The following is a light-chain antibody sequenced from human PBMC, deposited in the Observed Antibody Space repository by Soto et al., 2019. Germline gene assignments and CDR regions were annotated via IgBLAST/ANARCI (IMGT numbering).Light chain of an antibody. CDR3: QQYGSSPA. J-gene: IGKJ1*01. CDR2: GAS. V-gene: IGKV3-20*01. CDR1: QSISSSY. Sequence: EVVLTQSPGTLSLSPGERATLSCRTSQSISSSYLAWYQQKPGQAPRLLIYGASSRATGIPDRFSGSGSGTDFTLTISRLEPEDFAVYYCQQYGSSPAFGQGTKVDI.